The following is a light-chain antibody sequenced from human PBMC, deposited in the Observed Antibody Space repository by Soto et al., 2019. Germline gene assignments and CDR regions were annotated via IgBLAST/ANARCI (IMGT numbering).Light chain of an antibody. CDR2: GAS. Sequence: EIVLTQSPCTLSLSTGERATLSCRASQTFSNSFLSWFQQIPGQAPRLLIYGASMRATGIPDRFSGSGSGTDFTLTISRLEPEDFAVYYCQQCGSSSTFGQGTRLEI. CDR1: QTFSNSF. J-gene: IGKJ5*01. CDR3: QQCGSSST. V-gene: IGKV3-20*01.